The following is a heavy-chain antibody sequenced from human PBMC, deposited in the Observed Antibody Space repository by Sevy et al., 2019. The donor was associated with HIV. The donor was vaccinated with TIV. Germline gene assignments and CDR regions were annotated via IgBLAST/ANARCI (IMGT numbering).Heavy chain of an antibody. J-gene: IGHJ4*02. CDR1: GFTFSSVG. D-gene: IGHD2-15*01. Sequence: GGSLSPSWPALGFTFSSVGLPWVPRAPGKGREGVALISHEGRDKSYADSVKGRFTISRDNSRNTLYLQMNSLGGEDTAVYFCAKDRRGYSPFEYWGQGTLVTVSS. CDR3: AKDRRGYSPFEY. V-gene: IGHV3-30*18. CDR2: ISHEGRDK.